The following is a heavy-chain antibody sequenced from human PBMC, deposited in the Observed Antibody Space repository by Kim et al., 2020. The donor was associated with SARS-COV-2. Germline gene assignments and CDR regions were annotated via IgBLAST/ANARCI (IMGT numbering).Heavy chain of an antibody. J-gene: IGHJ4*02. D-gene: IGHD6-19*01. CDR3: ARVSGSGWFFDY. Sequence: YVDHENGRFTHSRDNAKNSLYLQMNGLRAEDTAVYYCARVSGSGWFFDYWGQGTLVTVSS. V-gene: IGHV3-7*03.